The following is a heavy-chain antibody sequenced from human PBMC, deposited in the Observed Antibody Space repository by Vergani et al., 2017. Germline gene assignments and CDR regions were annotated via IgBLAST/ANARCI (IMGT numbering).Heavy chain of an antibody. V-gene: IGHV1-69*04. CDR2: IIPILGIA. D-gene: IGHD4-17*01. CDR1: GGTFSSYA. Sequence: QVQLVQPGAEVKKPGSSVKVSCKASGGTFSSYAISWVRQAPGQGLEWMGRIIPILGIANYAQKFQGRVTITADKSTSTAYMELSSLRSEDTAVYYCASTMTTVPTDAFDIWGQGTMVTVSS. J-gene: IGHJ3*02. CDR3: ASTMTTVPTDAFDI.